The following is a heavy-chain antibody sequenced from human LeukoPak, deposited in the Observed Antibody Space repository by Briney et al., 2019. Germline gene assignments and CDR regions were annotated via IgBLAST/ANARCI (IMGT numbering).Heavy chain of an antibody. Sequence: GGSLRLSCAASGFTFSSYGMHWVRQAPGKGLEWVAVIWYDGSNKYYADSVKGRFTISRDNSKNTLYLQMNSLRAEDTAVYYCAREDDFWSGYRLYAFDIWGQGTMVTVSS. J-gene: IGHJ3*02. CDR2: IWYDGSNK. V-gene: IGHV3-33*01. D-gene: IGHD3-3*01. CDR3: AREDDFWSGYRLYAFDI. CDR1: GFTFSSYG.